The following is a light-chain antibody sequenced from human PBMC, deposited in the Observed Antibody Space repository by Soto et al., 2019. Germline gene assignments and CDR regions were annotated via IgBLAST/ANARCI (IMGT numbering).Light chain of an antibody. J-gene: IGKJ4*01. CDR3: QQYNTDPLT. V-gene: IGKV1-27*01. CDR1: QSISSW. CDR2: GIS. Sequence: IPMTPSPSTLSASLWYRFTIIFRASQSISSWLAWYQQKPGKVPKLLISGISTLQSGVPSRFSGSGYGTEFTLTISSLQPEDVATYYCQQYNTDPLTFGGGTKVEIK.